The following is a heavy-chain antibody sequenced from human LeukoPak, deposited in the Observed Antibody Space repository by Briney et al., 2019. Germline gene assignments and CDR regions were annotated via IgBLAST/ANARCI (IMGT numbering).Heavy chain of an antibody. Sequence: PGGSLRLSCAASGFTVSSNYMSWVRQAPGKGLEWVSVIYSGGSTYYADSVKGRFTFSRDDSKNTLYLQMNSLRAEDTAVYYCARDIGSSASYWGQGTLVTVSS. J-gene: IGHJ4*02. CDR1: GFTVSSNY. V-gene: IGHV3-53*01. CDR3: ARDIGSSASY. CDR2: IYSGGST. D-gene: IGHD1-26*01.